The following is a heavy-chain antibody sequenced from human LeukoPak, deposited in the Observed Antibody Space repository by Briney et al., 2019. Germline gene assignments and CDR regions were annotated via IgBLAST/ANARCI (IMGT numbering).Heavy chain of an antibody. V-gene: IGHV3-53*01. CDR1: GFTVNNKY. J-gene: IGHJ3*02. Sequence: GGSLRLSCAASGFTVNNKYMTWVRQAPGKGLEWVSLIYNDGRTYYADSVKGRCTISRDNLKNVLYLQMNSLKVEDTALYYCARGLFLSGYLDAFDIWGQGTVATVSS. CDR2: IYNDGRT. CDR3: ARGLFLSGYLDAFDI. D-gene: IGHD3-22*01.